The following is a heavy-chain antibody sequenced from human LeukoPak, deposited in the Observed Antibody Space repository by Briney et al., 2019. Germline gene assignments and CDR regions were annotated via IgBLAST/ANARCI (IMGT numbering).Heavy chain of an antibody. J-gene: IGHJ4*02. CDR3: ARGLAPTSGYYEGGYYYFDY. Sequence: PSETLSLTCAVYGGSFSAYQWTWIRQPPGKGPAWIGQINHFGSSNYNPSLKSRVTISVDTSKNQFSLDLNSVTAADTAVYYCARGLAPTSGYYEGGYYYFDYWGQGLLVTVSS. CDR1: GGSFSAYQ. V-gene: IGHV4-34*01. D-gene: IGHD3-22*01. CDR2: INHFGSS.